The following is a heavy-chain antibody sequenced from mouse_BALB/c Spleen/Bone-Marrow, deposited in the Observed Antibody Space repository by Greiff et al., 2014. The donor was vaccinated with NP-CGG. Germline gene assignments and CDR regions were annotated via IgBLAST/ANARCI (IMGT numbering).Heavy chain of an antibody. CDR1: GYAFSSYW. CDR3: ARQYGNYFDY. Sequence: VQLQQSGAELVRPGSSVKISCKASGYAFSSYWMNWVKQRPGQGLEWIGQIHPGDGDTNYNGKFKGKATLTADKSSSTAYMQLSSLTSEDSAVYFCARQYGNYFDYWGQGTTLAVSS. D-gene: IGHD2-10*02. J-gene: IGHJ2*01. V-gene: IGHV1-80*01. CDR2: IHPGDGDT.